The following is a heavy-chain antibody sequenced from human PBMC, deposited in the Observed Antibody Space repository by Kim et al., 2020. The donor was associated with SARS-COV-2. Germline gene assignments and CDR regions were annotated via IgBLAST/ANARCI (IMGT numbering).Heavy chain of an antibody. Sequence: GGSLRLSCAASGFTFSNAWMSWVRQAPGKGLEWVGRIKSKTDGGTTDYAAPVKGRLTISRDDSKNTLYLQMNSLKTEDTAVYYCTTIAAVEYYYYGMDVWGQGTTVTVSS. CDR2: IKSKTDGGTT. D-gene: IGHD6-13*01. V-gene: IGHV3-15*01. CDR1: GFTFSNAW. CDR3: TTIAAVEYYYYGMDV. J-gene: IGHJ6*02.